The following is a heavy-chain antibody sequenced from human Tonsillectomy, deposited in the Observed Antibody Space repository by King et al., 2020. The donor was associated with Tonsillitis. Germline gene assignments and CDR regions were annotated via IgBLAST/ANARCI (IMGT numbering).Heavy chain of an antibody. CDR3: ARGLVGRSCFDY. CDR2: ISGSGSSL. J-gene: IGHJ4*02. CDR1: GFTLSSYT. D-gene: IGHD1-26*01. V-gene: IGHV3-48*01. Sequence: VQLVESGGGLVQPGGSLRLSCAASGFTLSSYTMNCVRQAPGKGLEWVSAISGSGSSLFYVNSVKGRFTISKDNAKNSLYLQMHSLRAEDTAVYYCARGLVGRSCFDYWGRGTLVTVSS.